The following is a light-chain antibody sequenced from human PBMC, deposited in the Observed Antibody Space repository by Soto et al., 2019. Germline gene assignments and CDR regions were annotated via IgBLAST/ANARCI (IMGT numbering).Light chain of an antibody. CDR3: AAWDDSLSGRV. CDR1: SSNIGSNY. Sequence: QSALTQPPSASGTPGQRVTISCSGSSSNIGSNYVYWYQQLPGTAPKLLIYRNNQRPSGVPDRFSGSKSGTSASLAISGLRSEDEADYYCAAWDDSLSGRVFGRGTKLTVL. V-gene: IGLV1-47*01. J-gene: IGLJ2*01. CDR2: RNN.